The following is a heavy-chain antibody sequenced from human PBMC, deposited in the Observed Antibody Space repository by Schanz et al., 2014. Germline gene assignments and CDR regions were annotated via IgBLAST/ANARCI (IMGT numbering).Heavy chain of an antibody. CDR3: ARDAASHSYGSTMDV. V-gene: IGHV3-23*04. D-gene: IGHD5-18*01. CDR1: GFTFRSYA. Sequence: EVQLVESGGGLVQPGGSLRLSCAASGFTFRSYAMSWVRQAPGKGLEWVSTISGSGGNTYYAESAKGRFSISRDNSKNTLYLQMNSLRAEDTAVYYCARDAASHSYGSTMDVWGQGTTVTVSS. CDR2: ISGSGGNT. J-gene: IGHJ6*02.